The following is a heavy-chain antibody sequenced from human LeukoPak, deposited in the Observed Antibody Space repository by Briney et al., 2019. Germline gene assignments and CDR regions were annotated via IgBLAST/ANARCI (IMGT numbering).Heavy chain of an antibody. CDR1: GGSISSSSYY. CDR3: ARSKTTMIYNPDY. Sequence: PSGTLSLTCTVSGGSISSSSYYWGWIRQPPGKGLEWIGSIYYSGSTNYNPSLKSRVTMSVDTSKNQFSLKLSSATAADTAVYYCARSKTTMIYNPDYWGQGTLVTVSS. D-gene: IGHD3-22*01. V-gene: IGHV4-39*07. J-gene: IGHJ4*02. CDR2: IYYSGST.